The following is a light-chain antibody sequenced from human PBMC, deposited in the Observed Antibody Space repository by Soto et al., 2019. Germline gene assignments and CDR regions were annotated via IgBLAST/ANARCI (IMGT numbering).Light chain of an antibody. Sequence: QYVLTQPASVSVSPGQTITSSCTGTNSDVGTYNYVSWYQHHPGKAPKLIIYEVSNRPSGVSNRFSGSKSGSTASLTISGLQAEDEADYHFSSYTGDTALVFGTGTKVTVL. J-gene: IGLJ1*01. CDR3: SSYTGDTALV. CDR1: NSDVGTYNY. V-gene: IGLV2-14*01. CDR2: EVS.